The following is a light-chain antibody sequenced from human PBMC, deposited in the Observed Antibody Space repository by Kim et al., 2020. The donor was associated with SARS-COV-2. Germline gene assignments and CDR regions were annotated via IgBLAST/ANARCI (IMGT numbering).Light chain of an antibody. V-gene: IGLV4-69*01. J-gene: IGLJ7*01. CDR1: SGHSNYA. CDR3: QTWDTGIAV. CDR2: VNSGGSH. Sequence: ASVKLTCTLNSGHSNYAIEWHQQQPEKGPRYLMKVNSGGSHSKGDGIPDRFSGSSSGTERYLTISSLQSEDEADYYCQTWDTGIAVFGGGTQLTVL.